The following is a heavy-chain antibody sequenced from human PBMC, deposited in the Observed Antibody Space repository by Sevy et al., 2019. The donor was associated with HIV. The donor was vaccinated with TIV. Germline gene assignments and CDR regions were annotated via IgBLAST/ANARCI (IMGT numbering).Heavy chain of an antibody. CDR3: ARLDDSSGYYLFDY. V-gene: IGHV4-39*01. Sequence: SETLSLTCTVSGGSISSSSYYWGWIRQPPGKGLEWIGSIYYSGSTYCNPSLKSRVTISVDTSKNQFSLKLSSVTAADTAVYYCARLDDSSGYYLFDYWGQGTLVTVSS. J-gene: IGHJ4*02. D-gene: IGHD3-22*01. CDR1: GGSISSSSYY. CDR2: IYYSGST.